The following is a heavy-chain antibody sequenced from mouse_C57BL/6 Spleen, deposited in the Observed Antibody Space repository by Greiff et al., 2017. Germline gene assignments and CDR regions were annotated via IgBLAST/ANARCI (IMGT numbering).Heavy chain of an antibody. D-gene: IGHD2-4*01. V-gene: IGHV1-80*01. CDR3: ARSWYYDYPYYAIDY. CDR2: IYPGDGDP. Sequence: VQLQQSGAELVKPGASVKISCKASGYAFSSYWLNWVKQRPGKGLEWIGQIYPGDGDPNYNGKFKGKATLTADKSSSTAYMQLSSLTSEYSAVYFCARSWYYDYPYYAIDYWGQGTSVTVSS. CDR1: GYAFSSYW. J-gene: IGHJ4*01.